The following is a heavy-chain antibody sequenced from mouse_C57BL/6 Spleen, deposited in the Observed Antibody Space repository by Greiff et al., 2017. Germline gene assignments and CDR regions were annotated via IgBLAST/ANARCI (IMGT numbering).Heavy chain of an antibody. V-gene: IGHV1-55*01. J-gene: IGHJ2*01. D-gene: IGHD2-1*01. CDR1: GYTFTSYW. Sequence: QVQLQQPGAELVKPGASVKMSCKASGYTFTSYWITWVKQRPGQGLEWIGDIYPGSGSTNYNGKFKGKATLTADKSSSTAYMQLSSLTSEDSAVYFCARWDGNYYYFDYWGQGTTLTVSS. CDR2: IYPGSGST. CDR3: ARWDGNYYYFDY.